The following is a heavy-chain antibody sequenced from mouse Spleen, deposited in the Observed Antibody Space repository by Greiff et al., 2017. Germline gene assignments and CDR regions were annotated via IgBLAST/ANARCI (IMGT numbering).Heavy chain of an antibody. CDR2: ISTYFGNT. Sequence: VQLQQSGPELVRPGVSVKISCKGSSYTFTDYAMHWVKQSHAKSLEWIGVISTYFGNTNYTQKFKGKATMTVNKSSSTAYMELARLTSEDSAVYYCARSEYYYGSSPYAMDDWGQGTSVTVSA. V-gene: IGHV1-67*01. J-gene: IGHJ4*01. CDR3: ARSEYYYGSSPYAMDD. D-gene: IGHD1-1*01. CDR1: SYTFTDYA.